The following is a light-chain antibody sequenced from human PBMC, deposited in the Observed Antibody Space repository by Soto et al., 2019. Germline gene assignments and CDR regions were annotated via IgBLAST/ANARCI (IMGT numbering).Light chain of an antibody. Sequence: DIQMTQSPPSLSASVGDRVTITCRASQGISTWLAWYQQKPGKAPKXLIYDASSLESGVPSRFSVIVSGTELTLSINSLQSEDGAIYDGQPYNNWPLTFGGGTKVDIK. CDR1: QGISTW. CDR2: DAS. CDR3: QPYNNWPLT. V-gene: IGKV1-12*01. J-gene: IGKJ4*01.